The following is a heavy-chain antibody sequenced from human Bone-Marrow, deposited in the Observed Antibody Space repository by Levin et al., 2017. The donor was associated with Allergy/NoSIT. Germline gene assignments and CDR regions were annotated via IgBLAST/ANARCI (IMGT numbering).Heavy chain of an antibody. J-gene: IGHJ4*02. Sequence: PGGSLRLSCVVSRITFSNYDMTWVRQAPGKGLEWVSLISRSADVTYYADSVKGRFTISRDNSKETVYLQMINLRAEDTAVYYCAKVGSKPAATFDDWGQGTLVTVSS. V-gene: IGHV3-23*01. CDR3: AKVGSKPAATFDD. CDR2: ISRSADVT. D-gene: IGHD2-2*01. CDR1: RITFSNYD.